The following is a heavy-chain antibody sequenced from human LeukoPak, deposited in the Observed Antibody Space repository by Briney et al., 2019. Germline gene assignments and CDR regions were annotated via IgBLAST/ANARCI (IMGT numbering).Heavy chain of an antibody. V-gene: IGHV3-21*01. CDR2: ISSSSCI. D-gene: IGHD6-19*01. CDR3: ARKVSSGWYDY. J-gene: IGHJ4*02. CDR1: GFTFSSYS. Sequence: GGSLRLSCAASGFTFSSYSMNWVRQAPGKGLEWVSSISSSSCIYYTDSVKGQFTIPRDNAKNSLYLQMNSRRAEDTAVYYCARKVSSGWYDYWGQGTLVTVSS.